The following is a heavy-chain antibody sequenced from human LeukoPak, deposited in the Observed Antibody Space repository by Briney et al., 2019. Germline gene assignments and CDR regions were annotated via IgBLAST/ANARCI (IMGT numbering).Heavy chain of an antibody. Sequence: SETLSLTCAVYGGSFSGYYWSWIRQPPGKGLEWIGEINHSGSTNYNPSLKSRVTISVDTSKNQFSLKLSSVTAVDTAVYYCARGRYVWGSYRAYFDYWGQGTLVTVSS. D-gene: IGHD3-16*02. J-gene: IGHJ4*02. V-gene: IGHV4-34*01. CDR1: GGSFSGYY. CDR3: ARGRYVWGSYRAYFDY. CDR2: INHSGST.